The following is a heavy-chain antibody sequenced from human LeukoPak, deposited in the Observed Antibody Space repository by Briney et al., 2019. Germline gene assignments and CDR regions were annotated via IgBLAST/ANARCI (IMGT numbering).Heavy chain of an antibody. CDR1: GFTFSSYE. CDR2: ISSSSSYI. Sequence: PGGSLRLSCAASGFTFSSYEMNWVRQAPGKGLEWVSSISSSSSYIYYADSVKGRFTISRDNAKNSLYLQMNSLRAEDTAVYYCARDGYSSSWPYSDYWGQGTLVTVSS. CDR3: ARDGYSSSWPYSDY. D-gene: IGHD6-13*01. V-gene: IGHV3-21*01. J-gene: IGHJ4*02.